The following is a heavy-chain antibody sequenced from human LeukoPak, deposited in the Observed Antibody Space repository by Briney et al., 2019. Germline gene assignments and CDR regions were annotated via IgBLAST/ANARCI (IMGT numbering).Heavy chain of an antibody. J-gene: IGHJ6*03. Sequence: PGGPLRLSCEVSGFDFSTYSMNWVRQAPGKGLEWVANIKQDGSEKYYVDSVKGRFTISRDNAKNSVYLQMNSLRAEDTAVYYCARGIDFWGPGPYYYYYYYMDVWGKGTTVTVSS. CDR1: GFDFSTYS. CDR3: ARGIDFWGPGPYYYYYYYMDV. V-gene: IGHV3-7*01. CDR2: IKQDGSEK. D-gene: IGHD3-3*01.